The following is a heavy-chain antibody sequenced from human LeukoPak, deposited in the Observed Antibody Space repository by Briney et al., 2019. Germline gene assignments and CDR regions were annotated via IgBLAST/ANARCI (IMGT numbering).Heavy chain of an antibody. CDR2: IYYSGST. CDR1: GGSISSYY. D-gene: IGHD3-22*01. V-gene: IGHV4-59*01. CDR3: ARLSGYYGPFDY. Sequence: PSETLSLTCTVSGGSISSYYWSWIRQPPGKGLEWIGYIYYSGSTNYNPSLKSRVTISVDTSKNQFSLKLSSVTAADTAVYYCARLSGYYGPFDYWGQGTLVTVSS. J-gene: IGHJ4*02.